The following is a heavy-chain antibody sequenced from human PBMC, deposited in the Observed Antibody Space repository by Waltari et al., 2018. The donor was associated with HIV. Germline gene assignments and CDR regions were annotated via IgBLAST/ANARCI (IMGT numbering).Heavy chain of an antibody. D-gene: IGHD6-6*01. J-gene: IGHJ4*02. Sequence: QVQLVESGGGVVQPGTSLTLSCAVSGFTFSNFAIHWVRQSTGKGLEWLAVFWSDGAEISYADSVKGRFTVSKDSSQKTLYLHLTILRAEDTALYYCARGYSSSRWIPLYHWGRGTLVTVSS. CDR3: ARGYSSSRWIPLYH. CDR2: FWSDGAEI. V-gene: IGHV3-33*01. CDR1: GFTFSNFA.